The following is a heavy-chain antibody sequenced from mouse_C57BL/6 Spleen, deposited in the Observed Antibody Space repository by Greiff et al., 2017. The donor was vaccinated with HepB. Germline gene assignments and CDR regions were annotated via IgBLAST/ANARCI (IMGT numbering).Heavy chain of an antibody. CDR1: GFTFTDYY. V-gene: IGHV7-3*01. D-gene: IGHD1-1*02. CDR3: AIIWYYYAMDY. CDR2: IRNKANGYTT. J-gene: IGHJ4*01. Sequence: EVQRVESGGGLVQPGGSLSLSCAASGFTFTDYYMSWVRQPPGKALEWLGFIRNKANGYTTEYSASVKGRFTISRDNSQSILYLQMNALRAEDSATYYCAIIWYYYAMDYWGQGTSVTVSS.